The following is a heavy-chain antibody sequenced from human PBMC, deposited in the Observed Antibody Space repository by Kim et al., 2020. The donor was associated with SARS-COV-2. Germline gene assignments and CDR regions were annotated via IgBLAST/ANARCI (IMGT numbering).Heavy chain of an antibody. J-gene: IGHJ4*02. CDR1: SDSMSSYY. CDR2: IFYSGSN. Sequence: SETLSLTCTVSSDSMSSYYWSCIRQLPGKGLEWIGYIFYSGSNNYNPSLKSRVTISWDTTRNQFSLGLTAVIDADSAVYYCARSEGRASWHQFDYWGQGILVTVSS. CDR3: ARSEGRASWHQFDY. V-gene: IGHV4-59*01.